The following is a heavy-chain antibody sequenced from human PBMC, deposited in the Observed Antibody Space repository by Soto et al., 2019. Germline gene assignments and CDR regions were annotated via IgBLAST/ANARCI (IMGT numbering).Heavy chain of an antibody. CDR3: ASTSMAAAGKDYNWFDP. J-gene: IGHJ5*02. Sequence: EVQLVQSGAEVKKPGESLKISCKGSGYSFTSYWIGWVRQMPGKGLEWMGIIYPGDSDTRYSPSFQGQVTISADKSISAAYPEGRSQKASDTAMYYWASTSMAAAGKDYNWFDPWGQGTLVTVSS. CDR1: GYSFTSYW. V-gene: IGHV5-51*01. D-gene: IGHD6-13*01. CDR2: IYPGDSDT.